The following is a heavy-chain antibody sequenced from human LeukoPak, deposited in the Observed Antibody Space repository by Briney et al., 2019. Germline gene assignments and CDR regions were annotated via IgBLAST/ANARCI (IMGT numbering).Heavy chain of an antibody. CDR1: GYTFTSYY. D-gene: IGHD6-13*01. CDR3: ARGGGWSSSWYSWFDP. J-gene: IGHJ5*02. V-gene: IGHV1-46*01. Sequence: ASVKVSCKASGYTFTSYYMHWVRQAPGQGLEWMGIINPSGGSTSYAQKFQGRVTVTRDTSTSTVYMELSSLRSEDTAVYYCARGGGWSSSWYSWFDPWGQGTLVTVSS. CDR2: INPSGGST.